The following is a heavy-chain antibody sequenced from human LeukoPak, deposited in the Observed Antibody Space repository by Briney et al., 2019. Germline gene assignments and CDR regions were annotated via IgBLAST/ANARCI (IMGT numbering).Heavy chain of an antibody. CDR1: GFTVSSNC. CDR2: IYSGGST. Sequence: GGSLRLSCAASGFTVSSNCMSWVRQAPGKGLEWVSVIYSGGSTYYADSVKGRFTISRDNSKNTLYLQMNSLRAEDTAVYYCARHYGSGSYYGYWGQGTLVTVSS. CDR3: ARHYGSGSYYGY. V-gene: IGHV3-53*01. D-gene: IGHD3-10*01. J-gene: IGHJ4*02.